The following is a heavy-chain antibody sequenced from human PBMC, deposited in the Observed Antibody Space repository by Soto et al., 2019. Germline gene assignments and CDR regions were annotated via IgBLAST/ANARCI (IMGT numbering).Heavy chain of an antibody. CDR3: ARGLHYGDYIFDY. Sequence: SETLSLTCTVSGGSISSYYWRWIRQPPGKGLEWIGYIYYSGSTNYNPSLKSRVTISVDTSKNQFSLKLSSVTAADTAVYYCARGLHYGDYIFDYWGQGTLVTVSS. CDR1: GGSISSYY. J-gene: IGHJ4*02. D-gene: IGHD4-17*01. V-gene: IGHV4-59*01. CDR2: IYYSGST.